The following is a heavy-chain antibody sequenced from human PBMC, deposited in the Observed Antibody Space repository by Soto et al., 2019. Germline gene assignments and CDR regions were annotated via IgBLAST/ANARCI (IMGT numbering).Heavy chain of an antibody. Sequence: QVQLVQSGAEVKKPGASVKVSCKVSGYTLTDLSMHWVRQAPGKGLEWMGGFDPEDGETIYAQKFQGRVTMTEDTSTDTAYKELSGRRAEVTAVYYCATEGRERGRINWFDPWGQGTLVTVSS. V-gene: IGHV1-24*01. CDR3: ATEGRERGRINWFDP. D-gene: IGHD3-16*01. J-gene: IGHJ5*02. CDR1: GYTLTDLS. CDR2: FDPEDGET.